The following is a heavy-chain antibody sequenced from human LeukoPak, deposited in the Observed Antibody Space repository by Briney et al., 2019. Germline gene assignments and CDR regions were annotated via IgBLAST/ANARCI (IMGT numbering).Heavy chain of an antibody. CDR2: IIPIFGTA. J-gene: IGHJ4*02. D-gene: IGHD3-10*01. CDR3: ARDSEGSGNPTLFDY. V-gene: IGHV1-69*01. Sequence: SVKVSCKASGGTFSSYAISWVRQAPGQGLEWMGGIIPIFGTANYAQKFQGRVTITADESTSTACMELSSLRSEDTAVYYCARDSEGSGNPTLFDYWGQGTLVTVSS. CDR1: GGTFSSYA.